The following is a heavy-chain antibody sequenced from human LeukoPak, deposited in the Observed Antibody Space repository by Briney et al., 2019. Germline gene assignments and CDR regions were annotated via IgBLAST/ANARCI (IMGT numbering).Heavy chain of an antibody. V-gene: IGHV4-30-2*01. CDR1: GGSINSGGYY. CDR3: ARWQQYLAHFDY. J-gene: IGHJ4*02. Sequence: SETLSLTCTVSGGSINSGGYYWSWIRQPPGKGLEWIGYIYRSGITSYNPSLKNRVTISIDRSKNQFSLNLTSVTAADTALYYCARWQQYLAHFDYWGQGALVTVSS. CDR2: IYRSGIT. D-gene: IGHD2-2*01.